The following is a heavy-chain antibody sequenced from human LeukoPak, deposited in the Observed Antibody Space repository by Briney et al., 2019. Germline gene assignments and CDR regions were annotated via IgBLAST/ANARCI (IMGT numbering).Heavy chain of an antibody. D-gene: IGHD2-2*01. CDR2: FVPLTGTS. CDR3: ARDPEYCSGTSCYDIRGDS. Sequence: SVKVSCKTSGVDFSSFAISWVRQAPGQRFEWVGMFVPLTGTSRYAQKFQGRVTITTDEFTSTSYMELSSLRYEDTAVYYCARDPEYCSGTSCYDIRGDSWGQGTQVTVSS. V-gene: IGHV1-69*05. CDR1: GVDFSSFA. J-gene: IGHJ4*02.